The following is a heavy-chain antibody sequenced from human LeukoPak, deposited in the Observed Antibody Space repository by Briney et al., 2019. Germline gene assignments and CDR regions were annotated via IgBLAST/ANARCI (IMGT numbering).Heavy chain of an antibody. D-gene: IGHD2-2*01. CDR3: ARYCSSTSCSFFDS. J-gene: IGHJ4*02. CDR1: GGSISSGGYS. CDR2: IYQSSIT. Sequence: SQTLSLTCAVSGGSISSGGYSWSWIRQPPGKGLELFRYIYQSSITYYNPSLKSRVTITVDRSKNQFSLKLSSVTAADTAVYYCARYCSSTSCSFFDSWGQGTLVTVSS. V-gene: IGHV4-30-2*01.